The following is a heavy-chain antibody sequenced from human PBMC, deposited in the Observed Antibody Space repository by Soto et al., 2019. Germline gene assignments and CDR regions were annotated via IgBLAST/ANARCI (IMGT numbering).Heavy chain of an antibody. D-gene: IGHD6-13*01. CDR2: INAGNGNT. CDR1: GYTFTSYA. V-gene: IGHV1-3*01. Sequence: GASVKVSCKASGYTFTSYAMHWVRQAPGQRLEWMGWINAGNGNTKYSQKFQGRVTITRDTSASTAYMELSSLRSEDTAVYYCALGGESIAAAAPDDAFDIWGQGTMVTVSS. CDR3: ALGGESIAAAAPDDAFDI. J-gene: IGHJ3*02.